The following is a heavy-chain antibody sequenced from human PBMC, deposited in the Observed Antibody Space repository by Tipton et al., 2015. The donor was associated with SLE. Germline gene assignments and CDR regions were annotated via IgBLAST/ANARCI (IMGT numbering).Heavy chain of an antibody. Sequence: TLSLTCSVSGVSIRTHYWSWIRQSPGKGLEWIGSIYHSGSTYYNPSLKSRVTISVDTSKNQFSLKLSSVTAADTAVYYCARVTPGGPGAAARGAFDIWGQGTMVTVSS. J-gene: IGHJ3*02. D-gene: IGHD6-13*01. CDR1: GVSIRTHY. CDR3: ARVTPGGPGAAARGAFDI. V-gene: IGHV4-38-2*02. CDR2: IYHSGST.